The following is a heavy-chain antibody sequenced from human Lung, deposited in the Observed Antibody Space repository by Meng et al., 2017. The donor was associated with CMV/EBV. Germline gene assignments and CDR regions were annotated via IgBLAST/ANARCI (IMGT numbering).Heavy chain of an antibody. J-gene: IGHJ4*02. D-gene: IGHD3-3*01. CDR1: GFTFRDYA. CDR2: TSYNENIK. CDR3: ARDYYDFWSGHPHY. Sequence: SXKISXAASGFTFRDYAMHWVRQAPGKGLEWVAITSYNENIKNYADSVKGRFTISRDNSKNILYLQMNTLRPEDTAVYYCARDYYDFWSGHPHYWGQGTLVXVSS. V-gene: IGHV3-30-3*01.